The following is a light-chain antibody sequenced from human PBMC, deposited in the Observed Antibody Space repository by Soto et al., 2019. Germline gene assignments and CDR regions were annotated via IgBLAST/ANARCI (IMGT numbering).Light chain of an antibody. CDR2: YES. V-gene: IGLV3-21*04. Sequence: SYELTQPPSVSVAPGKTARITCGGNNIGSKSVHWYQQKPGQAPVMVIYYESDRPSGIPERFSGSNSGNTATLTISRVEAGDEADYYRQVWDSSSDHVVFGGGTKLTVL. CDR1: NIGSKS. J-gene: IGLJ2*01. CDR3: QVWDSSSDHVV.